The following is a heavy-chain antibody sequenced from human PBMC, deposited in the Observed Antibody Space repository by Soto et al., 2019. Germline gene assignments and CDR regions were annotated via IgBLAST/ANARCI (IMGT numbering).Heavy chain of an antibody. CDR1: GFSLSTSGVG. Sequence: QITLKESGPTLVKPTQTLTLTCTFSGFSLSTSGVGVGWIRQPPGKALGWLALIYWDDDKRYSPSLKSRLTITKDTSKNQVVLTMTNMDPVDTATYYCAHHSKYQLLTTYYFDYWGQGTLVTVSS. D-gene: IGHD2-2*01. J-gene: IGHJ4*02. CDR3: AHHSKYQLLTTYYFDY. V-gene: IGHV2-5*02. CDR2: IYWDDDK.